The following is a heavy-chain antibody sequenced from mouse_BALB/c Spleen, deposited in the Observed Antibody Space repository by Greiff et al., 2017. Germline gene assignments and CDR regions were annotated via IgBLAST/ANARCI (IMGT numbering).Heavy chain of an antibody. Sequence: EVKLVESGPGLVKPSQSLSLTCTVTGYSITSDYAWNWIRQFPGNKLEWMGYISYSGSTSYNPSLKSRISITRDTSKNQFFLQLNSVTTEDTATYYCARSPMITTLYFDYWGQGTTLTVSS. CDR3: ARSPMITTLYFDY. V-gene: IGHV3-2*02. CDR1: GYSITSDYA. J-gene: IGHJ2*01. D-gene: IGHD2-4*01. CDR2: ISYSGST.